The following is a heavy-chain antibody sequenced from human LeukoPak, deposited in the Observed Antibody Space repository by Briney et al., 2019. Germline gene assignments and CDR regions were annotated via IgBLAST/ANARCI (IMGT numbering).Heavy chain of an antibody. J-gene: IGHJ4*02. D-gene: IGHD3-10*01. CDR1: GFTFSSYW. V-gene: IGHV3-74*01. Sequence: GGSLRLSCAASGFTFSSYWMHWVRQAPGKGLVWVSRINSDGSTTSYADSVKGRFTISRDNAKNTLHLQMNSLRAEDTAVYYCARGLNYYGSGIDWGQGTLVTVSS. CDR3: ARGLNYYGSGID. CDR2: INSDGSTT.